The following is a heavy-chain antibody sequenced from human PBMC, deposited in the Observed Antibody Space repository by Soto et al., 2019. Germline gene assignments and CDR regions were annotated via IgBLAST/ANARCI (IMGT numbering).Heavy chain of an antibody. CDR1: GGTFSSYA. D-gene: IGHD3-10*01. CDR2: IIPIFGTA. CDR3: ASGVRGVTQYYFDY. V-gene: IGHV1-69*13. J-gene: IGHJ4*02. Sequence: GASVKVSCKASGGTFSSYAISWVRQAPGQGLEWMGGIIPIFGTANYAQKFQGRVTITADESTSTAYMELSSLRSEDTAVYYCASGVRGVTQYYFDYWGQGTLVTVS.